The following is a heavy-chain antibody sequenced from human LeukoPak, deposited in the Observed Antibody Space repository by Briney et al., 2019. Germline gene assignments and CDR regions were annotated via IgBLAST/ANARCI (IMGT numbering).Heavy chain of an antibody. J-gene: IGHJ3*02. Sequence: SETLSLTCPVSDGSISSSTYYWGWLRQPPGKGLEGIVSIHYSGSTYYNPSIKSRVTIFADTSKNQLSLRLTSVTAADTAVYYCARNKYDTAFDIWGRGTMVTVSS. V-gene: IGHV4-39*01. D-gene: IGHD3-22*01. CDR3: ARNKYDTAFDI. CDR1: DGSISSSTYY. CDR2: IHYSGST.